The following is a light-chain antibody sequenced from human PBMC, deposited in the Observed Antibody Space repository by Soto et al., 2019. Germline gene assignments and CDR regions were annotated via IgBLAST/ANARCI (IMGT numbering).Light chain of an antibody. CDR3: SSYTRSSSYV. V-gene: IGLV2-14*01. CDR1: SIDVGNYNY. Sequence: SALTQPASVSGSPGQSITISFTGTSIDVGNYNYVSWYQQHPGKAPKLLIYEVANRPSGVSNRFSASKSGNTASLTISGLQAEDEADYYCSSYTRSSSYVFGTGTKVTVL. CDR2: EVA. J-gene: IGLJ1*01.